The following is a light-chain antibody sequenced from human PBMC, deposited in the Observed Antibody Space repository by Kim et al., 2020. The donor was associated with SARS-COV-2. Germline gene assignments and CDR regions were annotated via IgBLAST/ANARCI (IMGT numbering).Light chain of an antibody. V-gene: IGKV3-20*01. CDR1: QSVTNSY. J-gene: IGKJ1*01. CDR3: HQYSSTPRT. Sequence: EIVLTQSPGTLSLSPGERATLSCRASQSVTNSYLAWYQQKPGQAPRLLIYGASSRATGIPDRFSGSGSGTDFTLSISRLEPEDFAVYSCHQYSSTPRTFGQGTKVDIK. CDR2: GAS.